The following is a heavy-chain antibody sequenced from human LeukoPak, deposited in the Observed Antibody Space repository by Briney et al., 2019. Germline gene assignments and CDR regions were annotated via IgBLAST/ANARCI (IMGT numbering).Heavy chain of an antibody. J-gene: IGHJ4*02. CDR2: IHSGGST. D-gene: IGHD3-22*01. CDR3: ARPYDSSGRIDY. CDR1: GFTVSSNY. Sequence: GGSLRLSCAASGFTVSSNYMSWVRQAPGKGLEWVSVIHSGGSTYYADSVKGRFTISRDNSKNTLYLQMNSLRAEDTAVYYCARPYDSSGRIDYWGQGTLVTVSS. V-gene: IGHV3-66*04.